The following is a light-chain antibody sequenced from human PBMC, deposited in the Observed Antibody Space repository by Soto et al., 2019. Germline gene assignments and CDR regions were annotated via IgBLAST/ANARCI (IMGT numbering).Light chain of an antibody. CDR1: QSVSSN. V-gene: IGKV3-15*01. J-gene: IGKJ2*01. CDR3: HQYDDGPYT. Sequence: EIVLTQSPGTLSLSPGERATLSCRASQSVSSNVAWYQQIPGQTPRLLIYGASTRATGIPVRFSGSGSGTEFTLTISSLQYEDFAVYYCHQYDDGPYTFGQGTKVDIK. CDR2: GAS.